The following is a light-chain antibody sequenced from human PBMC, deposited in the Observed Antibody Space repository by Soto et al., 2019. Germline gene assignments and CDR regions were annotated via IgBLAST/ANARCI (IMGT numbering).Light chain of an antibody. Sequence: DIQMTQSPSSLSASVGDRVTVTCRASQTISTYLNWYHQKPGKAPKLLIYAASSLQSVVPSRFSGSGSGTDFTLTISSLQPEYFATYYSQQSYSTPLTFGPGTKVDI. CDR1: QTISTY. CDR3: QQSYSTPLT. CDR2: AAS. V-gene: IGKV1-39*01. J-gene: IGKJ3*01.